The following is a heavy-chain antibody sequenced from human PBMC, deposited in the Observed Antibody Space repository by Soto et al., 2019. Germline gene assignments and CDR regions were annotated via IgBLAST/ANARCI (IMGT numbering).Heavy chain of an antibody. V-gene: IGHV3-7*01. Sequence: GGSLRRSCAAPTFIFSSYWMTWVRQAPGKGLEWVANIKRDGSETHYADSVQGRFTISRENAKNSLYLQMNTLRVEHTPVYYCVGAGNNRNDLDYWGQGTLVTVSS. J-gene: IGHJ4*02. CDR2: IKRDGSET. CDR1: TFIFSSYW. D-gene: IGHD1-1*01. CDR3: VGAGNNRNDLDY.